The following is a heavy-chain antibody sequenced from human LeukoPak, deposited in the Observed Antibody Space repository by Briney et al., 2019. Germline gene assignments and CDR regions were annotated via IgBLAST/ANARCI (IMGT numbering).Heavy chain of an antibody. CDR1: GFTVSSNY. CDR3: ARDDSSGYFDY. V-gene: IGHV3-53*01. CDR2: IYSGGST. Sequence: GGSLRLSCAASGFTVSSNYMSWVRQAPGKGLEWVSVIYSGGSTYYADSVKGRFTISRDNSKNTLYLQMNSLRAEDTAVYYCARDDSSGYFDYWGQGTLVTVSS. J-gene: IGHJ4*02. D-gene: IGHD6-25*01.